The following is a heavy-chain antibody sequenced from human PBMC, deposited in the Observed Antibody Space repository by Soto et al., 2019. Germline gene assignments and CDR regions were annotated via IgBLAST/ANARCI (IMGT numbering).Heavy chain of an antibody. V-gene: IGHV3-48*03. CDR3: ARKYNDFWSGAWVPGYFDY. CDR1: GFTSRSYE. CDR2: IDSSGTNT. J-gene: IGHJ4*01. Sequence: GGSLRLSCAVSGFTSRSYEMNWVRQAPGKGLEWVSHIDSSGTNTYYAASVKGRFTISRDNAKNSLYLQMSSLRGEDTAVYYCARKYNDFWSGAWVPGYFDYWGQGTLVTVSS. D-gene: IGHD3-3*01.